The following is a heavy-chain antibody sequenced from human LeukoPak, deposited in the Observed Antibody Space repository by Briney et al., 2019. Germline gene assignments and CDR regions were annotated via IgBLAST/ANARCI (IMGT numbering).Heavy chain of an antibody. V-gene: IGHV3-66*01. D-gene: IGHD2-21*02. J-gene: IGHJ4*02. CDR3: ASVVTAIRVFDY. Sequence: GGSLRLSCAASGFTVSSDYMSWVRQAPGKGLEWVSVIYSGGSTYYADSVKGRFTISRDNSKNTLYLQMNSLRAEDTAVYYCASVVTAIRVFDYWGQGTLVTVSS. CDR1: GFTVSSDY. CDR2: IYSGGST.